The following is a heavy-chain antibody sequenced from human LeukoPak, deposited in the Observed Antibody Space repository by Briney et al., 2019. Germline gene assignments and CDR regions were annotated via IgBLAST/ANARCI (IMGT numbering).Heavy chain of an antibody. V-gene: IGHV3-23*01. CDR1: GFTFSSYA. J-gene: IGHJ4*02. Sequence: GGSLRLSCAASGFTFSSYAMSWVRQAPGKGLEWVSAISGSGGSTYYADSVKGRFTISRDNSKNTLYLQMNSLRAEDTAVYYCARALHRYSGSYYCNYWGQGALVTVSS. D-gene: IGHD1-26*01. CDR2: ISGSGGST. CDR3: ARALHRYSGSYYCNY.